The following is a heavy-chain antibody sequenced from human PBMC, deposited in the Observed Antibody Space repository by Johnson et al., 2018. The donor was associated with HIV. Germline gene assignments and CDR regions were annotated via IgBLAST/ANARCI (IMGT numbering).Heavy chain of an antibody. D-gene: IGHD1-1*01. CDR2: IKQDGSEK. CDR3: ARANDLSAFDI. J-gene: IGHJ3*02. CDR1: GFTFRSYW. Sequence: VESGGGVVRPGGSLRLSCVVSGFTFRSYWMTWVRQAPGKGLEWVANIKQDGSEKYYVDSVKGRFTISRDNAKNSLYLQMNSLRAGDTAVYYCARANDLSAFDIWGQGTMVTVSS. V-gene: IGHV3-7*01.